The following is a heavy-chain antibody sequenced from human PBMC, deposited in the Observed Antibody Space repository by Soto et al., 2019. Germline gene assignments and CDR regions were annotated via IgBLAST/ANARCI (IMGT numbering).Heavy chain of an antibody. Sequence: QVQLVQSGTVVQRRGSSVKVSCQASGGTFSSHGMAWVRQAPGQGLEWMGGIIPTFGTPTYAPKFQGRVTITADKSTTTDYMELSSLRSEDTGVYYCASERSAQYFDFWGPGTLIIVSS. CDR2: IIPTFGTP. D-gene: IGHD1-26*01. CDR3: ASERSAQYFDF. J-gene: IGHJ5*01. CDR1: GGTFSSHG. V-gene: IGHV1-69*06.